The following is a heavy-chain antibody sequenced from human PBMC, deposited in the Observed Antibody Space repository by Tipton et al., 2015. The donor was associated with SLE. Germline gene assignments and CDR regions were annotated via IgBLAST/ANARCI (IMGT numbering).Heavy chain of an antibody. V-gene: IGHV3-7*01. CDR1: GFTFSSYW. Sequence: SLRLSCAASGFTFSSYWMSWVRQAPGKGLEWVANIKQDGSEKYYVDSVKGRFTISRDNAKNSLYLQMNILRAEDTAVYYCASDYYGSGSYYPFGYWGQGTLVTVSS. CDR2: IKQDGSEK. CDR3: ASDYYGSGSYYPFGY. J-gene: IGHJ4*02. D-gene: IGHD3-10*01.